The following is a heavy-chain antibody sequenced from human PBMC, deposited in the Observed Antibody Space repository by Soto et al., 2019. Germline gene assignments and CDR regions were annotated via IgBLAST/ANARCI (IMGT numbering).Heavy chain of an antibody. Sequence: QVQLVQSGAEVKKPGASVKVSCKASGYIFTAYSMHWVRQAPGQGLEWMGVVNPSGGSTNYDQKFHGRITMTRDTSTSTVYIDLSSLTTEDTAVYYCAREDNCSDGICYSEYFQRWGQGTLVTVSS. CDR1: GYIFTAYS. J-gene: IGHJ1*01. V-gene: IGHV1-46*01. CDR2: VNPSGGST. D-gene: IGHD2-15*01. CDR3: AREDNCSDGICYSEYFQR.